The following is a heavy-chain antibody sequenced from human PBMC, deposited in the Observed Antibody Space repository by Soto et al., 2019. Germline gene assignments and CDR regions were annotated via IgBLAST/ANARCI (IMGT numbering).Heavy chain of an antibody. CDR1: ASTFPTYG. Sequence: GGSLRLSCAASASTFPTYGVSWVRQAPGKGLEWVSTITITGGSAYYAESVRGRFTISRDRSTYTVSLLLNSLRAEDTAIYYCAKQSSPARWLDPWGQGPLGTLSS. CDR2: ITITGGSA. J-gene: IGHJ5*02. CDR3: AKQSSPARWLDP. D-gene: IGHD6-19*01. V-gene: IGHV3-23*05.